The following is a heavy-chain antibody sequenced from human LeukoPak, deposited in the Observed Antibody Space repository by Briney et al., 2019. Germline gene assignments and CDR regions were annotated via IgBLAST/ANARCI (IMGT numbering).Heavy chain of an antibody. CDR1: GYTFTSYH. J-gene: IGHJ4*02. D-gene: IGHD3-10*01. CDR3: ATKYASGTYERDY. CDR2: ISGYNGNT. Sequence: ASVKVSCKASGYTFTSYHITWVRQAPGQGLEWMGWISGYNGNTNYAQKFQGRVSMTTDTSTSTAYMELRSLRSEDTAVYYCATKYASGTYERDYWGQGTLVTVSS. V-gene: IGHV1-18*01.